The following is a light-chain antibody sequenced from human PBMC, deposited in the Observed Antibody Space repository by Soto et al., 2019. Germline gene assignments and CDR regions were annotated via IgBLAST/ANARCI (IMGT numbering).Light chain of an antibody. CDR1: QSVSSSY. J-gene: IGKJ2*01. CDR3: QQYNIWPPYT. CDR2: GAS. V-gene: IGKV3-15*01. Sequence: EIVLTQSPGTLSLSPGERATLSCRAGQSVSSSYLSWYQQKPGQPPRLLIYGASTRATGISARFSGSGSGTEFTLTISGLQSEDFALYYCQQYNIWPPYTFGQGTKVDIK.